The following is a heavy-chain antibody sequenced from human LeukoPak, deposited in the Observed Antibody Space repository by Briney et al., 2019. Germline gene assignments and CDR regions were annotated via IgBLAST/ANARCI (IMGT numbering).Heavy chain of an antibody. CDR3: ARHGDGFYHGMDV. D-gene: IGHD4-17*01. CDR2: ISSGGHNI. CDR1: GFTFSRYS. J-gene: IGHJ6*01. V-gene: IGHV3-21*01. Sequence: GGSLRLSCAASGFTFSRYSMNWFRQAPGEGLEWVSSISSGGHNIYYADPVKGRFTISRDNAKNSLSLQMNSLRVEDTAVYYCARHGDGFYHGMDVWGQGTTVTVSS.